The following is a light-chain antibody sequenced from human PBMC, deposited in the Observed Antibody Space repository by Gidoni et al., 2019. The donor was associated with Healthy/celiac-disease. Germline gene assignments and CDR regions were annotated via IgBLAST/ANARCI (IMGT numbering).Light chain of an antibody. CDR3: QQHNNWPALT. V-gene: IGKV3-15*01. CDR1: QSVSSN. CDR2: GTS. Sequence: EIVMTQSPATLSVSPGERATLSCRASQSVSSNLAWYQHKSGQAPRLRIYGTSTRATGIPARFSGSGSGTEFTLTISSLQSEDFAVYYCQQHNNWPALTFGGGTKVEI. J-gene: IGKJ4*01.